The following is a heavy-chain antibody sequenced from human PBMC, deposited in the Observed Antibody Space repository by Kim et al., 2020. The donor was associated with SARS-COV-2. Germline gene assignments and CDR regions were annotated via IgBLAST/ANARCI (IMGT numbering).Heavy chain of an antibody. CDR3: ANAGASSGYLGDAFDI. Sequence: GESLKISCKGSGYSFTSYWIGWVRQMPGKGLEWMGIIYPGDSDTRYSPSFQGQVTISADKSISTAYLQWSSLKAADTAMYYCANAGASSGYLGDAFDIWGQGTMVTVSS. CDR1: GYSFTSYW. D-gene: IGHD3-22*01. V-gene: IGHV5-51*01. CDR2: IYPGDSDT. J-gene: IGHJ3*02.